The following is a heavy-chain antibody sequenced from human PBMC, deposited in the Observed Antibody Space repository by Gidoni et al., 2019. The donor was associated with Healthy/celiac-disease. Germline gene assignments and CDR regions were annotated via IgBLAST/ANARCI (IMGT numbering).Heavy chain of an antibody. CDR1: GFTFSSYA. CDR3: AKDPDLGCGGDCYSIAVNDY. CDR2: ISGSGGST. J-gene: IGHJ4*02. D-gene: IGHD2-21*01. V-gene: IGHV3-23*01. Sequence: EVQLLESGGGLVQPGGSLRLSCAASGFTFSSYAMSWVRQAPGKGLEWVSAISGSGGSTYYADSVKGRFTISRDNSKNTLYLQMNSLRAEDTAVYYCAKDPDLGCGGDCYSIAVNDYWGQGTLVTVSS.